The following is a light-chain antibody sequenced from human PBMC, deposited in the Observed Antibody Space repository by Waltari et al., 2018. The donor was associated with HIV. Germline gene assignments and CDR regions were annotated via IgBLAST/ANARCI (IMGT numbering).Light chain of an antibody. Sequence: DIQMTQSPSSVSASEGDRVTITCRASQGISKWLTWYQQKEGKAPQVLIYGGSTLERGVPSRFSGSGSGTDFSLTIDGLQPEDSAIYFCQQANSVPFTFGPGTRVEIK. CDR3: QQANSVPFT. CDR1: QGISKW. V-gene: IGKV1-12*02. CDR2: GGS. J-gene: IGKJ3*01.